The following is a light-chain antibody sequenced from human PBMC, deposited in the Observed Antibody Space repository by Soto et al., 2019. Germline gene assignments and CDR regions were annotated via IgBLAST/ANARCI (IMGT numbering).Light chain of an antibody. CDR1: QGVGKF. CDR3: QQYASPPPT. J-gene: IGKJ4*01. V-gene: IGKV1-33*01. Sequence: DIQLTQSPLSLSASVGDRVTITCQASQGVGKFLNWFQQKSGEAPKLLIYDASHLESGVPVRFSGSGSGAAFTLHISSLQPEDFATYYCQQYASPPPTFGGGTKVDMK. CDR2: DAS.